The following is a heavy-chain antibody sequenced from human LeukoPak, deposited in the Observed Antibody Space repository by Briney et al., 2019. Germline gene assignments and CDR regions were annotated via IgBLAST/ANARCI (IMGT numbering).Heavy chain of an antibody. CDR1: GFTFSSYW. J-gene: IGHJ4*02. D-gene: IGHD4-17*01. Sequence: GGSLRLSCAASGFTFSSYWMHWVRQPLGKGLVWVSRINPDGTTTNYADSAKGRFTISRDNAKNTLYLQMNSLTVEDTALYYCVRIATVTTPDYWGQGTLVTVSS. CDR2: INPDGTTT. V-gene: IGHV3-74*01. CDR3: VRIATVTTPDY.